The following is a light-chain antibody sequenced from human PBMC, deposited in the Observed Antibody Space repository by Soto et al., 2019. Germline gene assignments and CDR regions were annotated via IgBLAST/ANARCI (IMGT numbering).Light chain of an antibody. CDR2: WAS. CDR3: QQYYSTPLT. J-gene: IGKJ4*01. Sequence: DIVMTQSPDSLAVSLGERATINCKSSQSVLYSSNNKNYLAWYQQKPGQPPKLLIYWASTRESGVPDRFSGSGSGTDFTLTIRSLQAEDVAVYYCQQYYSTPLTFGGGTKVESK. CDR1: QSVLYSSNNKNY. V-gene: IGKV4-1*01.